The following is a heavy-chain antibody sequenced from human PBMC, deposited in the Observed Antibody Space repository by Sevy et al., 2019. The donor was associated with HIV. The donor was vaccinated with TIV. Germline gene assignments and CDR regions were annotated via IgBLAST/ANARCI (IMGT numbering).Heavy chain of an antibody. Sequence: SETLSLTCTVSGASINSGNYYWNWIRQPAGKGLEWIGRIYTSGSTNFNPSLKGRVTISVDTSRSQFSLKLSSVTAADTAVYYCATYRGGDNYNYYMDVWGKGTTVTVSS. CDR3: ATYRGGDNYNYYMDV. CDR1: GASINSGNYY. D-gene: IGHD2-21*01. J-gene: IGHJ6*03. CDR2: IYTSGST. V-gene: IGHV4-61*02.